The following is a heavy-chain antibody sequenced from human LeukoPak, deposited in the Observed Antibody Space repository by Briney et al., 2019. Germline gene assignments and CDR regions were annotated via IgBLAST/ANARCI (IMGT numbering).Heavy chain of an antibody. D-gene: IGHD3-22*01. J-gene: IGHJ4*02. CDR1: GFTFSSYA. V-gene: IGHV3-23*01. Sequence: GGSLRLSCAASGFTFSSYAMSWVRQASGKGLEWVSAISGSGGSTYYADSGKGRFTISRDNSKNTLDLQMNSLRAEDTAVYYCAKDKGVVSDSSGYPFWGQGTLVTVSS. CDR3: AKDKGVVSDSSGYPF. CDR2: ISGSGGST.